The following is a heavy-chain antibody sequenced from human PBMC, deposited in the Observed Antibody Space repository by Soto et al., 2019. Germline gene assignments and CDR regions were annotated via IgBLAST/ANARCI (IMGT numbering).Heavy chain of an antibody. Sequence: ASVKVSCKASGYTFTSYYMHWVRQAPGQGLEWMGWINPNTGVTSNAQKFQGRVTMTRETSIRTAYVELSRLRSDDTAIYYCARKRIAASGTFDYWGQGTLVTVSS. CDR1: GYTFTSYY. CDR2: INPNTGVT. V-gene: IGHV1-2*02. J-gene: IGHJ4*02. CDR3: ARKRIAASGTFDY. D-gene: IGHD6-13*01.